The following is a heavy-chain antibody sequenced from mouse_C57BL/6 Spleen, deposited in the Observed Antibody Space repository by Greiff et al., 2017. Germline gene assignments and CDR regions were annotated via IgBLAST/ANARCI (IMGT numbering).Heavy chain of an antibody. CDR1: GYTFTSYG. Sequence: VQLVESGAELARPGASVKLSCKASGYTFTSYGISWVKQRTGQGLEWIGEIYPRSGNTYYNEKFKGKDTLTADKSSSTAYMELRSLTSEDSAVYFWSGGSPMDYWGQGTSVTVSS. D-gene: IGHD1-1*01. CDR3: SGGSPMDY. V-gene: IGHV1-81*01. CDR2: IYPRSGNT. J-gene: IGHJ4*01.